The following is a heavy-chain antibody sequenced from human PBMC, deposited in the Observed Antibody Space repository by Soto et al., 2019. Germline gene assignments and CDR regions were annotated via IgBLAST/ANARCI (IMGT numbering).Heavy chain of an antibody. J-gene: IGHJ2*01. CDR3: ARVSYGDFSDWYFDL. CDR2: INSYGSST. Sequence: EVQLVESGGGLVQPGGSLRLSCAASGFTFSSYWMHWVRQAPGKGLVWVSRINSYGSSTNYADSAKGRFTISRDNAKKTLYLQMNSLRDEDTAVYDCARVSYGDFSDWYFDLWGRGTLVTVSS. D-gene: IGHD4-17*01. V-gene: IGHV3-74*01. CDR1: GFTFSSYW.